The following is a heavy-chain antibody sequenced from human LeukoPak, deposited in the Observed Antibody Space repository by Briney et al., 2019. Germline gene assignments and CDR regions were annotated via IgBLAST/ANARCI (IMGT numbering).Heavy chain of an antibody. V-gene: IGHV1-69*13. CDR1: GGTFSSYA. CDR3: ARANLGLQHYYYYGMDV. CDR2: IIPIFGTA. J-gene: IGHJ6*02. D-gene: IGHD4-11*01. Sequence: GASVKVSCKASGGTFSSYAISWVRQAPGQGLEWMGGIIPIFGTANYAQKFQGSVTITADESTSTAYMELSSLRSEDTAVYYCARANLGLQHYYYYGMDVWGQGTTVTVSS.